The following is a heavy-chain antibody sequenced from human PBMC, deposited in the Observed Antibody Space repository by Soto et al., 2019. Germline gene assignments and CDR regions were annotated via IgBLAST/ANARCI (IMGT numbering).Heavy chain of an antibody. J-gene: IGHJ6*02. CDR1: GYTFTSYD. V-gene: IGHV1-8*01. D-gene: IGHD3-9*01. CDR2: MNPNSGNT. Sequence: ASVKVSCKASGYTFTSYDINWVRQATGQGLEWMGWMNPNSGNTGYAQKFQGRVTMTRNTSISTAYMELSSLRSEDTAVYYCARGALRYFDWLSTPYYYYAMDVWGQGTTVTVSS. CDR3: ARGALRYFDWLSTPYYYYAMDV.